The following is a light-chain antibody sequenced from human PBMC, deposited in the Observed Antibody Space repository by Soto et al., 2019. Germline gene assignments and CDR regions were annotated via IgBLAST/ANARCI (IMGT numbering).Light chain of an antibody. CDR3: SSHAGIINVV. J-gene: IGLJ3*02. V-gene: IGLV2-8*01. CDR2: GVT. CDR1: SSDVGGYNY. Sequence: QSPLTQPPSASGSPGHSVTISCTRTSSDVGGYNYVSWYQQHPGKAPKLIMYGVTKRPAGVPDRFSGSKSGNTASLTDSGLLAEDEADYYCSSHAGIINVVFGGGTKLTVL.